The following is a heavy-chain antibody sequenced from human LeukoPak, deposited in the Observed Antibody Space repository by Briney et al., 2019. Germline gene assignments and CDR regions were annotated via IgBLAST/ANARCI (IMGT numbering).Heavy chain of an antibody. J-gene: IGHJ4*02. CDR2: ISSSSYI. D-gene: IGHD3-10*01. CDR1: GFTFSSHS. Sequence: GGSLRLSCAASGFTFSSHSMNWVRQAPGKGLEWVSSISSSSYIYYADSVKGRFTISRDNAKNSLYLQMNSLRAEDTAVYYCARRFVQGHFDYWGQGTLVTVSS. V-gene: IGHV3-21*01. CDR3: ARRFVQGHFDY.